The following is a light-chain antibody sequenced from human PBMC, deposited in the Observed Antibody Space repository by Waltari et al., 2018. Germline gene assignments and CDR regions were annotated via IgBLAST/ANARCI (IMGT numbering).Light chain of an antibody. J-gene: IGKJ1*01. Sequence: ELVLMQSPGTLSLSPWERATLSCRASQSVGKSLAWYQHKPGQAPRLLIYDASSRATGIPDRFSGSGSGTDFSLTISRLEPEDFSVYYCQHYVTLPATFGQGTKVEV. CDR2: DAS. CDR1: QSVGKS. CDR3: QHYVTLPAT. V-gene: IGKV3-20*01.